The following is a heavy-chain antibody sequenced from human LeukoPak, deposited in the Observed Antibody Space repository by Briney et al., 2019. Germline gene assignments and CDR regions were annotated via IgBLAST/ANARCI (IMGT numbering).Heavy chain of an antibody. J-gene: IGHJ3*02. V-gene: IGHV3-7*01. CDR1: GFTLSTYW. CDR3: ARDSPYGDYDSSDI. Sequence: GGSLRLSCAASGFTLSTYWMSWVRQAPGKGLEWVANIKEDGSEKYYVDSVKGRFTISRDNAKNSLFLEMNTLRAEDTAVYYCARDSPYGDYDSSDIWGQGTMVTVSS. CDR2: IKEDGSEK. D-gene: IGHD4-17*01.